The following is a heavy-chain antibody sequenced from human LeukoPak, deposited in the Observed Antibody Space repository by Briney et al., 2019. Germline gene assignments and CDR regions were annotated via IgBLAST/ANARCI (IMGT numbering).Heavy chain of an antibody. CDR1: GYSFTSYW. CDR3: ARRGYCSGGDCYSAPFDI. Sequence: PGESLKISCKGSGYSFTSYWIGWVRQMPGKGLEWMGIIYPGDSDTRYSPSFQGQVTISADKSISTAYLQWSSLKASDTAMYYCARRGYCSGGDCYSAPFDIWGQGTMVTVSS. D-gene: IGHD2-15*01. CDR2: IYPGDSDT. J-gene: IGHJ3*02. V-gene: IGHV5-51*01.